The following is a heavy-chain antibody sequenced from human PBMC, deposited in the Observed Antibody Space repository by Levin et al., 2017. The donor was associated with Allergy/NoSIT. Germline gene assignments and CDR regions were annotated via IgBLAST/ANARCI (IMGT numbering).Heavy chain of an antibody. CDR1: GFTFSSYS. CDR3: ARDIYPYYYDSSGYPIDY. J-gene: IGHJ4*02. CDR2: ISSSSSYI. V-gene: IGHV3-21*01. Sequence: SGGSLRLSCAASGFTFSSYSMNWVRQAPGKGLEWVSSISSSSSYIYYADSVKGRFTISRDNAKNSLYLQMNSLRAEDTAVYYCARDIYPYYYDSSGYPIDYWGQGTLVTVSS. D-gene: IGHD3-22*01.